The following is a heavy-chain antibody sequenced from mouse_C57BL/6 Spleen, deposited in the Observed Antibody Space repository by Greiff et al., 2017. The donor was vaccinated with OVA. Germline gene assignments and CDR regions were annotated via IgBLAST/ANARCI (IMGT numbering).Heavy chain of an antibody. D-gene: IGHD1-1*01. CDR1: GYTFTDYE. J-gene: IGHJ2*01. CDR2: IYPETGGT. CDR3: TRGNYGRSYAGDY. Sequence: QVQLKESGAELVRPGASVTLSCKASGYTFTDYEMHWVKQTPVHGLEWIGAIYPETGGTAYNQKFKGKAILTDNASSSTAYMELRGLTSDDSAVYYGTRGNYGRSYAGDYWGQGTTLTVSS. V-gene: IGHV1-15*01.